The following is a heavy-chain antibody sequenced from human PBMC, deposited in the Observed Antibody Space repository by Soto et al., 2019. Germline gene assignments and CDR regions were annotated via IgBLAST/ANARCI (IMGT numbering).Heavy chain of an antibody. J-gene: IGHJ6*02. CDR1: GFTFSSYA. V-gene: IGHV3-23*01. CDR2: ISGSGGST. D-gene: IGHD6-13*01. CDR3: AKDQGPKDSSNWVYYYYGMDV. Sequence: EVQLLESGGGLVQPGGSLRLSCAASGFTFSSYAMSWVRQAPGKGLEWVSAISGSGGSTYYADSVKGRFTISRDNSKNTLYLQMNSLRAEETAVYYCAKDQGPKDSSNWVYYYYGMDVWGQGTTVTVSS.